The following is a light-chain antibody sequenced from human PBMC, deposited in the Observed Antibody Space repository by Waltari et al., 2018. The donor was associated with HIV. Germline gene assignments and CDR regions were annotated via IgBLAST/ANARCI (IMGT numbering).Light chain of an antibody. Sequence: SYVLTQPPSVSVAPGQTARITCGGNNVGSKGVHWYQQKPGQAPVVVVYDDTDRPSGLPGRFPGSNSGNTATLTISRVEAGDEADYHCQVWDNGTEHVVFGGGTKLTVL. CDR3: QVWDNGTEHVV. V-gene: IGLV3-21*02. J-gene: IGLJ2*01. CDR1: NVGSKG. CDR2: DDT.